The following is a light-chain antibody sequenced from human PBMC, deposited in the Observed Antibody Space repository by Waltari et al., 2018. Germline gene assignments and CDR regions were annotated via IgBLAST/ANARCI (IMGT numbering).Light chain of an antibody. CDR2: DVN. CDR1: SSDIGCYKY. CDR3: CSYTTASTRV. J-gene: IGLJ2*01. V-gene: IGLV2-14*03. Sequence: QSVLTQPAFVSGSPGQSITISCTGTSSDIGCYKYVPWYQQCPGKAPKLMIYDVNNRPSGVSDRFSGSKSGNTASLTISGLQAEDEADYYCCSYTTASTRVFGGGTKVTVL.